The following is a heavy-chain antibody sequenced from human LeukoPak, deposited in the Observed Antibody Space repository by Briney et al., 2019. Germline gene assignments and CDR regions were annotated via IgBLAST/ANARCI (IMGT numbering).Heavy chain of an antibody. Sequence: GGSLTLSCAASGFTFSSYNMNWVRQAPGKGLEWVSYISSSSSSTIYYADSVKGRFTISRDKAKNSLYLQMNSLTDEDTAVYYCARDPFMIDGALDIWGQGTMVTVSS. J-gene: IGHJ3*02. CDR2: ISSSSSSTI. V-gene: IGHV3-48*02. CDR1: GFTFSSYN. D-gene: IGHD3-22*01. CDR3: ARDPFMIDGALDI.